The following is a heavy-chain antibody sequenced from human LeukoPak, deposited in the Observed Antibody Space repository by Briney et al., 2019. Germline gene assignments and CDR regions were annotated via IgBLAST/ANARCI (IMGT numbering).Heavy chain of an antibody. V-gene: IGHV4-59*01. CDR1: GDSISSYY. D-gene: IGHD2-2*01. CDR2: IYYSGST. Sequence: PSETPSLTCTVSGDSISSYYWSWIRQPPGKGLEWIGHIYYSGSTSYNPSLKSRVTISIDTSKNQFSLKLSSVTAADTAVYYCARDPAVWGKGTTVSVSS. CDR3: ARDPAV. J-gene: IGHJ6*04.